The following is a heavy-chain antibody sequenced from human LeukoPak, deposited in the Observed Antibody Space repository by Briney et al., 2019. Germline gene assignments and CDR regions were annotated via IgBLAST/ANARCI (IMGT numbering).Heavy chain of an antibody. V-gene: IGHV3-48*01. J-gene: IGHJ4*02. CDR3: ARGGYSSSSTQEFDY. CDR1: GFSFSVYW. D-gene: IGHD6-6*01. CDR2: ISSSSSTI. Sequence: GGSLRLSCAASGFSFSVYWMHWVRQAPGKGLEWVSYISSSSSTIYYADSVKGRFTISRDNAKNSLYLQMNSLRAEDTAVYYCARGGYSSSSTQEFDYWGQGTLVTVSS.